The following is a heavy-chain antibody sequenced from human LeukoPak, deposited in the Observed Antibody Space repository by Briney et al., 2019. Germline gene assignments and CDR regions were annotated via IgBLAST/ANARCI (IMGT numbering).Heavy chain of an antibody. J-gene: IGHJ4*02. CDR1: GFTVSSNF. CDR2: IYSGGST. CDR3: ASRANWGAIDY. V-gene: IGHV3-66*01. D-gene: IGHD7-27*01. Sequence: GGSLRLSCAASGFTVSSNFMSWVRQAPGKGLEWVSIIYSGGSTYYADSVKGRFTISRDNSKNMLSLQMNSLRAEDTAVYYCASRANWGAIDYWGQGTLVTVSS.